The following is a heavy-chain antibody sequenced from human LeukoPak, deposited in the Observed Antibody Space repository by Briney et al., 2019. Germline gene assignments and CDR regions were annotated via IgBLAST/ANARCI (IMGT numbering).Heavy chain of an antibody. V-gene: IGHV3-20*04. Sequence: GGSLRLSCAASGFTFDDYGMSWVRQAPGKGLEWVSGINWNGGSTGYADSVRGRFTFSRDNAKNSLYLQMNSLRAEDTAVYYCAELGITMIGGVWGKGTTVTISS. D-gene: IGHD3-10*02. J-gene: IGHJ6*04. CDR2: INWNGGST. CDR3: AELGITMIGGV. CDR1: GFTFDDYG.